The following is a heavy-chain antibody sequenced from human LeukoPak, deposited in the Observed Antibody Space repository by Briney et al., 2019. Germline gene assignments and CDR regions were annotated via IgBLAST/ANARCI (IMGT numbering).Heavy chain of an antibody. CDR1: GGTFTSYA. CDR3: ARDPNYYGSGSYSYFDY. CDR2: IIPIFGTA. J-gene: IGHJ4*02. Sequence: ASVKVSCNASGGTFTSYAISWVRQAPGQGHEWMGGIIPIFGTANYAQKFQGGVTITADESTSTAYMELSSLRSEDTAVYYCARDPNYYGSGSYSYFDYWGQGTLVTVSS. V-gene: IGHV1-69*01. D-gene: IGHD3-10*01.